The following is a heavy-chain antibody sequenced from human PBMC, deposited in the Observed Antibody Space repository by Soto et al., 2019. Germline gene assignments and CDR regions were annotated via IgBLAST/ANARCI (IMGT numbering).Heavy chain of an antibody. Sequence: SETLSLTFTVSGGSISSYYWSWLRQPAGKGLEWIGRIYTSRSTNYNPSLKSRVTMSVDTSKNQFSLKLSSVTAADTAVYYCAREQGGFGELLGIYYYYGMDVWGQGTTVTVSS. CDR1: GGSISSYY. CDR2: IYTSRST. J-gene: IGHJ6*02. CDR3: AREQGGFGELLGIYYYYGMDV. V-gene: IGHV4-4*07. D-gene: IGHD3-10*01.